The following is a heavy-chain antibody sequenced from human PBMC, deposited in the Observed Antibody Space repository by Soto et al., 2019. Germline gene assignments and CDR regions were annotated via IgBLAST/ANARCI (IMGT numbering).Heavy chain of an antibody. Sequence: QVQLVESGGGVVQPGRSLRLSCAASGFTFSSYGMHCVRQAPGKGLEWVAVIWYDGSNKYYADSVKGRFTISRDNSKNTLYLQMNSLRAEDTAVYYCARGSGWYTAFDYWGQGTLVTVSS. CDR2: IWYDGSNK. J-gene: IGHJ4*02. V-gene: IGHV3-33*01. CDR1: GFTFSSYG. D-gene: IGHD6-19*01. CDR3: ARGSGWYTAFDY.